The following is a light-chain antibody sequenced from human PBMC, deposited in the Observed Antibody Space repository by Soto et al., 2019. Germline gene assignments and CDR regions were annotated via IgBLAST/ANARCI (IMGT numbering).Light chain of an antibody. J-gene: IGKJ1*01. CDR2: DAS. CDR1: QVISSY. CDR3: QHMRT. V-gene: IGKV1-9*01. Sequence: DIQLTQAPSFLSASAGDRVTITCRASQVISSYLAWYQQKPGKAPKFLIYDASTLESGVPSRFSGSGFGTEFSLTISSLQPDDFGSYYCQHMRTFGQVTKVEIK.